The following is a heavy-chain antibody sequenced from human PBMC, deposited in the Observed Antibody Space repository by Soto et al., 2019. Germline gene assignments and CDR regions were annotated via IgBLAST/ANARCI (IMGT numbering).Heavy chain of an antibody. D-gene: IGHD3-3*01. V-gene: IGHV4-59*08. CDR3: ARLIQNFWTCYHYWYFDF. Sequence: QVQLQESGPGLVKPSETLSLTCTVSGGSISGYHWSWIRQPPGKGLGWIGFIYYSGSANYNPSLRSRVTIAVDTSKNQFSLKLSSVTAADTAVYYCARLIQNFWTCYHYWYFDFWGRGTLVTVSS. CDR2: IYYSGSA. CDR1: GGSISGYH. J-gene: IGHJ2*01.